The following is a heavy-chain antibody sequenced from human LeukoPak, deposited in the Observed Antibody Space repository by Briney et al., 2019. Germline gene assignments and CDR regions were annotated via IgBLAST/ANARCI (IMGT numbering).Heavy chain of an antibody. D-gene: IGHD5-12*01. CDR2: INSDGSST. V-gene: IGHV3-74*01. CDR3: ARDGYSGYDGDDAFDI. Sequence: GGSLRLSCAASGFTFSSYWMHWVRQAPGKGLVWVSRINSDGSSTSYADSVKGRFTISRDNAKNTLYLQMNSLRAEDMAVYYCARDGYSGYDGDDAFDIWGQGTMVTVSS. J-gene: IGHJ3*02. CDR1: GFTFSSYW.